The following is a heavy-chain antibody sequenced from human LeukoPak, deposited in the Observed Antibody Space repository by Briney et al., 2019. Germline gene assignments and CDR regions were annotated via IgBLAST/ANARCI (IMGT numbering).Heavy chain of an antibody. V-gene: IGHV3-23*01. Sequence: QPGGSLRLSCAASGFTFSSYVMSWVRQAPGKGLEWVSHFGGSGGTIYYADSVKGRFTISRDNSKNTLYLQMSSLRAEDTAVYYCAKSDCGGDCHLLDYWGQGTLVTVSS. J-gene: IGHJ4*02. CDR1: GFTFSSYV. CDR2: FGGSGGTI. CDR3: AKSDCGGDCHLLDY. D-gene: IGHD2-21*02.